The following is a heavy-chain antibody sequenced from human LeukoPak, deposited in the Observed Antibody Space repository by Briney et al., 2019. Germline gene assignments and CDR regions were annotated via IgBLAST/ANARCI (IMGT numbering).Heavy chain of an antibody. CDR3: ARDAPPGIAVAGTRGYDAFDI. V-gene: IGHV4-39*07. CDR2: IYYSGST. J-gene: IGHJ3*02. CDR1: GGSISSRSYY. D-gene: IGHD6-19*01. Sequence: SETLSLTCTVSGGSISSRSYYWGWIRHPPGKGLEWIGSIYYSGSTYYNPSLRSQVTISVDTSRKQFSLKLSSVTAADTAVYYCARDAPPGIAVAGTRGYDAFDIWGQGTMVTVSS.